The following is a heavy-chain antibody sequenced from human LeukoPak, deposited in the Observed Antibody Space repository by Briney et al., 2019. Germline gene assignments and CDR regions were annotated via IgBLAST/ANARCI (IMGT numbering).Heavy chain of an antibody. CDR3: ARHRYPHTYGFDL. V-gene: IGHV4-59*08. CDR2: IYYSWST. CDR1: GGXXXXDF. J-gene: IGHJ4*02. D-gene: IGHD1-1*01. Sequence: SETLSLTCTVSGGXXXXDFWXXXXXXPGXGLEWISYIYYSWSTXXNXSLKSRITISLDTSKKKFSLELSSVTAADTAVYYCARHRYPHTYGFDLWGRGTLVTVSS.